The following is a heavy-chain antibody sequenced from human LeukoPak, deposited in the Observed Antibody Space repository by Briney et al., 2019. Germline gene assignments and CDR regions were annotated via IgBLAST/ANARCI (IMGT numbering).Heavy chain of an antibody. CDR1: GFTFSSYA. CDR2: ISGSGGST. V-gene: IGHV3-23*01. D-gene: IGHD1-26*01. CDR3: AKPPSYYKDAFDI. J-gene: IGHJ3*02. Sequence: GGSLRLSCAASGFTFSSYAMSGVRQAPGKGLEWVSAISGSGGSTYYADSVKGRFTISRDNSKNTLYLQMNSLRAEDTAVYYCAKPPSYYKDAFDIWGQGTMVTVSS.